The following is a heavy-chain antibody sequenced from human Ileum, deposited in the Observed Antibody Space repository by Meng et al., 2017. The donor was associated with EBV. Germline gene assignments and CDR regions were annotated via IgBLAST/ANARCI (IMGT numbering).Heavy chain of an antibody. CDR3: ARRPTGIDY. V-gene: IGHV4-34*12. J-gene: IGHJ4*02. CDR2: IIHSGSP. Sequence: VQRQPWGAGRLKPSETLSPTCAGNGRSLSGAYWNWIRQPPGKGLEWIGEIIHSGSPSYNAALKSRVTILIDTSKNQLSLMLSSVTAADTAVYYCARRPTGIDYWGQGTLVTVSS. CDR1: GRSLSGAY. D-gene: IGHD2-8*02.